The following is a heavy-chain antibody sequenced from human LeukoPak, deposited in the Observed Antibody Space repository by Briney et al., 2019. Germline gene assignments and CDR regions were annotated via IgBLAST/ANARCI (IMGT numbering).Heavy chain of an antibody. V-gene: IGHV3-21*01. CDR2: ISSSSSYI. Sequence: GGSLRLSCAASGFTLSSYSVNWVRQAPGKGLEWVSSISSSSSYIYYADSVKGRFTISRDNAKNSLYLQMNSLRAEDTAVYYCARASRLFGPHNWGQGALVTVSS. D-gene: IGHD3-22*01. CDR3: ARASRLFGPHN. CDR1: GFTLSSYS. J-gene: IGHJ4*02.